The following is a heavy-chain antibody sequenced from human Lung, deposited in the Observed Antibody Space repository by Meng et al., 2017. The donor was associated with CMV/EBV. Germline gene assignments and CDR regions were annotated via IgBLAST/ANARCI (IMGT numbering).Heavy chain of an antibody. V-gene: IGHV3-23*01. CDR1: GFTFSSYA. CDR3: AKDKIFGVTLDY. Sequence: GGSLRLXXAASGFTFSSYAMSWVRQAPGKGLDWVSAISGSGGSTYYADSVKGRFTISRDNSKNTLYLQMNSLRAEDTAVYYCAKDKIFGVTLDYWGQGTLVNVSS. CDR2: ISGSGGST. J-gene: IGHJ4*02. D-gene: IGHD3-3*01.